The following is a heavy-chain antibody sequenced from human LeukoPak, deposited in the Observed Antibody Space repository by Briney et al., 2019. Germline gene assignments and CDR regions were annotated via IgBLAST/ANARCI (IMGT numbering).Heavy chain of an antibody. J-gene: IGHJ5*02. CDR2: NNGDGSTT. D-gene: IGHD2-15*01. Sequence: GGSLRLSCAASGFNVSSNYMTWVRQAPGKGLMYISRNNGDGSTTNYADVVKGRFTMSRDNVKNTLYLQMNSLRVEDTAVYYCARDPRNVGLAPWGQGTLVTVSS. V-gene: IGHV3-74*01. CDR1: GFNVSSNY. CDR3: ARDPRNVGLAP.